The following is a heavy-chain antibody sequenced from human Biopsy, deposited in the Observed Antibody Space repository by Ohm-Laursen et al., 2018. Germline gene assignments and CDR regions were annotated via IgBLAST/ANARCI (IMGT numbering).Heavy chain of an antibody. CDR1: GGPMSSDY. D-gene: IGHD2/OR15-2a*01. CDR3: GRATNSTGWPYYYFYGMDV. J-gene: IGHJ6*02. CDR2: IHYSGST. Sequence: SDTLSLTCTVSGGPMSSDYWSWIRQTLGKGLEWIGDIHYSGSTNYNPSLKSRVTISVDTSKNQFSLRLNSATAADTAVYYCGRATNSTGWPYYYFYGMDVWGQGTTVTVSS. V-gene: IGHV4-59*07.